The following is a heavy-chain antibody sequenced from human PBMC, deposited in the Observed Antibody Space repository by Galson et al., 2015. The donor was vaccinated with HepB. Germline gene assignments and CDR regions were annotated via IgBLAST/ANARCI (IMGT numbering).Heavy chain of an antibody. J-gene: IGHJ6*02. CDR3: ARGGYGLPYYYYGMDV. D-gene: IGHD3-10*01. CDR2: IIPSFGKA. V-gene: IGHV1-69*13. CDR1: GGTLSSYA. Sequence: SAKVSCKAFGGTLSSYAISRARPAPGKGLEWKGGIIPSFGKANYAQKFQGRVTITADENTSTAYMELSSLRSEETAVYYCARGGYGLPYYYYGMDVWGQGTTVTVSS.